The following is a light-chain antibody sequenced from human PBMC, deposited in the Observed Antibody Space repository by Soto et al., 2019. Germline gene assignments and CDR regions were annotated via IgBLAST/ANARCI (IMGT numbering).Light chain of an antibody. J-gene: IGKJ5*01. CDR3: LQLHSYPPT. CDR1: QAIGND. Sequence: DIQMTQSPSSLSASVGDRVTISCRASQAIGNDLAWYQQTPGKAPKRLIYSASSLQGGAPWRFSGSGSGTEFSLTISSLQPEDFATYFCLQLHSYPPTFGQGTRLDNK. CDR2: SAS. V-gene: IGKV1-17*01.